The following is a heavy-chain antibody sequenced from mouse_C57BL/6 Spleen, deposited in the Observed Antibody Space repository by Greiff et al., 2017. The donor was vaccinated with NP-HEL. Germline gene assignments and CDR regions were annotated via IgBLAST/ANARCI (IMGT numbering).Heavy chain of an antibody. CDR2: IWSGGST. CDR1: GFSLTSYG. V-gene: IGHV2-2*01. D-gene: IGHD1-1*01. J-gene: IGHJ4*01. Sequence: VHLVESGPGLVQPSPSLSITCTVSGFSLTSYGVHWVRQSPGKGLEWLGVIWSGGSTDYNAAFISRLSISKDNSKSQVFFKMNSLQADDTAIYYCARKDTTVYAIDYWGQGTSVTVSS. CDR3: ARKDTTVYAIDY.